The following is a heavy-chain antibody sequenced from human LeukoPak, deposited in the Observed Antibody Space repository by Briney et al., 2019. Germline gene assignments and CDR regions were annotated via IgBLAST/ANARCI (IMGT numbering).Heavy chain of an antibody. D-gene: IGHD3-10*01. CDR3: VTMVRGVIITADFDY. J-gene: IGHJ4*02. V-gene: IGHV1-2*02. CDR1: GYTFTGCY. CDR2: INPNSGGT. Sequence: GASVKVSCKASGYTFTGCYMHWVRQAPGQGLEWMGWINPNSGGTNYAQKFQGRVTMTRDTSISTAYMELSRLRSDDTAVYYCVTMVRGVIITADFDYWGQGTLVTVSS.